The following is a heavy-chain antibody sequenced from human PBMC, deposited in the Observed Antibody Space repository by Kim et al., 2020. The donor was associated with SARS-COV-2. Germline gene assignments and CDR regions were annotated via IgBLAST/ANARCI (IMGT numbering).Heavy chain of an antibody. D-gene: IGHD3-22*01. CDR3: ARAVDYDVRGYLAFFDH. J-gene: IGHJ5*02. V-gene: IGHV3-74*03. CDR1: GFTFSNYL. Sequence: GGSLRLSCAASGFTFSNYLMNWVRQTPGEGLVWVSRISSDERIQEYADSVKGRFSISRDNAKNTLYLQMNSLRPEDTAAYYCARAVDYDVRGYLAFFDH. CDR2: ISSDERIQ.